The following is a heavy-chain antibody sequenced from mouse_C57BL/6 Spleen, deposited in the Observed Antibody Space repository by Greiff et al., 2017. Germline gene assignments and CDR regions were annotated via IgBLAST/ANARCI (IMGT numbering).Heavy chain of an antibody. Sequence: VQLQQPGAELVMPGASVKLSCKASGYTFTSYWMHWVKQRPGQGLEWIGEIDPSDSYTNYNQKFKGKSTLTVDKSSSTSYMQVSGLTSEDSAVYYGARGGGTAQYYVDDWGQGTTLTVSS. D-gene: IGHD1-2*01. CDR1: GYTFTSYW. V-gene: IGHV1-69*01. CDR2: IDPSDSYT. J-gene: IGHJ2*01. CDR3: ARGGGTAQYYVDD.